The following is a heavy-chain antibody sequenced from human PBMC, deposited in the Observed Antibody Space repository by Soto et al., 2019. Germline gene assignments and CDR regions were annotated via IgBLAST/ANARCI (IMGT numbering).Heavy chain of an antibody. V-gene: IGHV4-59*01. CDR2: IHYSGST. CDR3: ARARYQLLHPYYYGMDV. D-gene: IGHD2-2*01. CDR1: GGSISSYY. Sequence: QVQLQESGPGLVKPSETLSLTCTVSGGSISSYYWSWIRQSPGKGLEWIGYIHYSGSTTSNPSLTSRVTISVDTSRNQVSLKLSSVTAADSAVYFCARARYQLLHPYYYGMDVWGQGTTVTVSS. J-gene: IGHJ6*02.